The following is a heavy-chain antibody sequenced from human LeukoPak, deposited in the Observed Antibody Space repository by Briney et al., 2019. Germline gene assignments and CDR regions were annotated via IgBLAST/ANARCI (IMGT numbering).Heavy chain of an antibody. J-gene: IGHJ4*02. Sequence: GGSLRLSCAASGFPFSSYGMHWVRQAPGKGLEWVAFIRYDGSNKYYADSVKGRFTISRDNSKNTLYLQMNSLRAEDTAVYYCANHLLGSVFGVVKPGGLQNYWGQGTLVTVSS. CDR2: IRYDGSNK. CDR3: ANHLLGSVFGVVKPGGLQNY. V-gene: IGHV3-30*02. D-gene: IGHD3-3*01. CDR1: GFPFSSYG.